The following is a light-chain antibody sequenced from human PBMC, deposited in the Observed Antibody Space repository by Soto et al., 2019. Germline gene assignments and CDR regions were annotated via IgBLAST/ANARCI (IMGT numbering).Light chain of an antibody. Sequence: DTQMTQSPSSLSASVGDRVTITCRASQGISNSLAWYQQKPGKVPELLIYGASTLQPGVPSRFSGSGSGTEFALTISSLQPEDVATYYCQNYNSAPRTFGQGTKVELK. CDR1: QGISNS. CDR3: QNYNSAPRT. CDR2: GAS. J-gene: IGKJ1*01. V-gene: IGKV1-27*01.